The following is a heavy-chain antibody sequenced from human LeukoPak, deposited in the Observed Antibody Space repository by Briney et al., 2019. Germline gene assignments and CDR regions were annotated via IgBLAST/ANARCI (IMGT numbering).Heavy chain of an antibody. CDR3: ARDGYSGYDVNWFDP. Sequence: GGSLRLPCAASGFTFDDYGMSWVRQAPGKGLEWVSGINWNGGSTGYADSVKGRFTISRDNAKNSLYLQMNSLRAEDTALYYCARDGYSGYDVNWFDPWGQGTLVTVSS. V-gene: IGHV3-20*04. J-gene: IGHJ5*02. D-gene: IGHD5-12*01. CDR2: INWNGGST. CDR1: GFTFDDYG.